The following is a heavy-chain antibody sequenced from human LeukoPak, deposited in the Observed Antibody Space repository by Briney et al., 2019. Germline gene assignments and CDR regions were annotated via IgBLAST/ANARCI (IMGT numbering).Heavy chain of an antibody. J-gene: IGHJ6*03. V-gene: IGHV4-34*01. CDR1: GGSFSGYY. Sequence: SETLSLTCAVYGGSFSGYYWSWLRQPPGKGLEWIGEINHSGSTNYNPSLKSRVTISVDTSKNQFSLQLRSVTAADTAVYYCARIGRCSSTSCYVWGGYYYYYYMDVWGKGTTVTVSS. CDR3: ARIGRCSSTSCYVWGGYYYYYYMDV. D-gene: IGHD2-2*01. CDR2: INHSGST.